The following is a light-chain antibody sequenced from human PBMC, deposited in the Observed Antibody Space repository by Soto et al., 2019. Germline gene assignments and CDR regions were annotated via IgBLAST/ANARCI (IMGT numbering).Light chain of an antibody. CDR2: GAT. J-gene: IGKJ1*01. CDR1: QSVSSSA. Sequence: EIVLTQSPGTLSLSPGDRATLSCRAGQSVSSSALAWYQQKGGQAPRLLVFGATNRATGIPDRFSGSGSGADFTLTITRLEPEDFAVYYCQQYGGSPRTFGQGTKVDIK. CDR3: QQYGGSPRT. V-gene: IGKV3-20*01.